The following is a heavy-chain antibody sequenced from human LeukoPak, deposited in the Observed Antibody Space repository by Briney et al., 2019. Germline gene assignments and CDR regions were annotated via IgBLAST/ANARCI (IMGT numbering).Heavy chain of an antibody. D-gene: IGHD2-15*01. Sequence: SETLSLTCAVYGGSFSGYYWSWIRQPPGKGLEWIGEINHSGSTNYNPSLKSRVTISVDTSKNQFSLKLSSVTAADTAVYYCARVPTTPEDPFDYWGQGTLVTVSS. J-gene: IGHJ4*02. V-gene: IGHV4-34*01. CDR3: ARVPTTPEDPFDY. CDR2: INHSGST. CDR1: GGSFSGYY.